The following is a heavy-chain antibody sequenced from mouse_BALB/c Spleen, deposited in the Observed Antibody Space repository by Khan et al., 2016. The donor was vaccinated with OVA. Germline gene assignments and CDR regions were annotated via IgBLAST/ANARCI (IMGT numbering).Heavy chain of an antibody. Sequence: QVQLKESGPELVRPGVSVKISCKGSGYTFTDYAMHWVKQSHEKSLEWIGLISIYSGNTNYKQKFKGKATMTVDKSSSTAYMELARLTSEESAIYYCARPAYSAYYDYWGQGTTVTVSA. J-gene: IGHJ2*01. V-gene: IGHV1S137*01. CDR2: ISIYSGNT. CDR1: GYTFTDYA. CDR3: ARPAYSAYYDY. D-gene: IGHD1-1*01.